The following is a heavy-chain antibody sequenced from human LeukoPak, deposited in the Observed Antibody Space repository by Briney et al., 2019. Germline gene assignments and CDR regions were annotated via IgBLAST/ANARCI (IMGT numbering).Heavy chain of an antibody. CDR1: GFTFSSDA. Sequence: GGSLRLSCAASGFTFSSDAMHWVRQAPGKGLEWAAAISFDGSNKFHADSVKGRFTISRDNSKNALYLQMNSLRPEDTAMYYCAREPLAAASYWGQGTLVTVSS. CDR3: AREPLAAASY. V-gene: IGHV3-30-3*01. D-gene: IGHD6-13*01. J-gene: IGHJ4*02. CDR2: ISFDGSNK.